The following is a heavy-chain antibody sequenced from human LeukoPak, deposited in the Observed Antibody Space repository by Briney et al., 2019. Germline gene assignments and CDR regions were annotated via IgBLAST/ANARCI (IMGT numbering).Heavy chain of an antibody. V-gene: IGHV3-23*01. Sequence: PGGSLRLSCAASGFTFSYYGMSWVRQAPGKGLEWVSSISGSGDATYYADSVKGRFTISRDNAKNSLYLQMNSLRAEDTAVYYCARDTGPLDYWGQGTLVTVSS. CDR3: ARDTGPLDY. CDR2: ISGSGDAT. J-gene: IGHJ4*02. D-gene: IGHD3-10*01. CDR1: GFTFSYYG.